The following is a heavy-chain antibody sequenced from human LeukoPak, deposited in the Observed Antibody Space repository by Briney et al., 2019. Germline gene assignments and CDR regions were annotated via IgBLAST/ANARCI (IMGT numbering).Heavy chain of an antibody. J-gene: IGHJ4*02. D-gene: IGHD2-8*01. CDR3: GRAPRDIVLMVYAIYFDY. V-gene: IGHV1-18*01. Sequence: ASVKVSCKASGYTFTSYGISWVRQAPGRGLEWRGWITAYYGNTNHAQKLRGRVTMNTQTSTSTVYRELRTLRSDDTPGYFWGRAPRDIVLMVYAIYFDYWGQGTLVTVSS. CDR2: ITAYYGNT. CDR1: GYTFTSYG.